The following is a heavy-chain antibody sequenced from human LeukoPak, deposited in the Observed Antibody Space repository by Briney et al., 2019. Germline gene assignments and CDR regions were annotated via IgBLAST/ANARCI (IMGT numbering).Heavy chain of an antibody. CDR2: TYYRSKWYN. Sequence: SQALSLTCAISGDSVSSNNAAWNWIRQSPSRGLEWLGRTYYRSKWYNDYAVSVKSRITINPDTSKNQFSLQLNSVTPEDTAVYYCAREKIMEDCSGGSCYSGFDYWGQGTLVTVSS. V-gene: IGHV6-1*01. CDR1: GDSVSSNNAA. D-gene: IGHD2-15*01. J-gene: IGHJ4*02. CDR3: AREKIMEDCSGGSCYSGFDY.